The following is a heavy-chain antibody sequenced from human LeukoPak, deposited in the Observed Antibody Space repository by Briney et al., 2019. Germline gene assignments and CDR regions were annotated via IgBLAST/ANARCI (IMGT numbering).Heavy chain of an antibody. CDR3: AKGWYLVDY. CDR1: GFVFSNYG. D-gene: IGHD6-13*01. Sequence: PGRSLRLSCAASGFVFSNYGMHWVRQAPGKGLEWVAVMWYDGINQYYGDSVKGRFTISRDNSKNTVYLQMTSLRAEDTAVYYCAKGWYLVDYWGQGTLVTVSS. J-gene: IGHJ4*02. V-gene: IGHV3-33*03. CDR2: MWYDGINQ.